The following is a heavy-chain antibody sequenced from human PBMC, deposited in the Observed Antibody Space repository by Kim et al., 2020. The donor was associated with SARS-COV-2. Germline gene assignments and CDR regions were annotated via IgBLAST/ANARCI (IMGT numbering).Heavy chain of an antibody. CDR2: ISWNSGSI. J-gene: IGHJ4*02. CDR1: GFTFDDYA. D-gene: IGHD6-19*01. Sequence: SLRLSCAASGFTFDDYAMHWVRQAPGKGLEWVSGISWNSGSIGYADSVKGRFTISRDNAKNSLYLQMNSLRAEDTALYYCAKSPIAVAGPLDYWGQGTLVTVSS. V-gene: IGHV3-9*01. CDR3: AKSPIAVAGPLDY.